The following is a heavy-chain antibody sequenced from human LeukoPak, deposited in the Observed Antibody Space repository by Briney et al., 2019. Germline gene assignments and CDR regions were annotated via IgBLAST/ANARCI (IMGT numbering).Heavy chain of an antibody. CDR3: ARDRDYAFDY. CDR1: GLIFRAYG. J-gene: IGHJ4*02. D-gene: IGHD4-17*01. CDR2: VSPDGHTK. V-gene: IGHV3-33*05. Sequence: HPGGSLRLSCVVSGLIFRAYGMHWVRQAPGKGLEWVAVVSPDGHTKFYADSVRGRFTISRDNAKNSLYLQMDSLRDEDTAVYYCARDRDYAFDYWGQGTLVTVSS.